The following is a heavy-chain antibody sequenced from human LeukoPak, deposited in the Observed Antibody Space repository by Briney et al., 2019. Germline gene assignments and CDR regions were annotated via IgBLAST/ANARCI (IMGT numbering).Heavy chain of an antibody. Sequence: GESLKISCKGSGYTITSYWIGWVRQMPGKGLEWMGIVHPGDSDTRYSPSFQGQITISVDKSISTAYLQWSSLKASDTAMYYCARSPWNYYDYWGQGTLVTVSS. J-gene: IGHJ4*02. V-gene: IGHV5-51*01. CDR2: VHPGDSDT. D-gene: IGHD5-12*01. CDR3: ARSPWNYYDY. CDR1: GYTITSYW.